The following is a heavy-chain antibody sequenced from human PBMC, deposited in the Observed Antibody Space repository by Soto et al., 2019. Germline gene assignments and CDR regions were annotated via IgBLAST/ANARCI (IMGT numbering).Heavy chain of an antibody. V-gene: IGHV3-23*01. Sequence: EVQLLESGGGLVQPGGSLRLSCAASGFIFNNYAMTWVRQAPGKGLEWVSHISGSGSSAYYADSVKGRFTASRDNSKNTLYLQMTSLRAEDTAVYYCVKESYCSNSRCWGHNWFDPWGQGTLVTVSS. CDR2: ISGSGSSA. D-gene: IGHD2-2*01. CDR3: VKESYCSNSRCWGHNWFDP. J-gene: IGHJ5*02. CDR1: GFIFNNYA.